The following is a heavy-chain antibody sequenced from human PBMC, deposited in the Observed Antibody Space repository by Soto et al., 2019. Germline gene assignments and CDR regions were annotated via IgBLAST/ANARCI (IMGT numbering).Heavy chain of an antibody. CDR2: ISYSGST. V-gene: IGHV4-59*01. CDR3: ARGSKGRGYSYGYRYYYGMDV. J-gene: IGHJ6*02. Sequence: PSETLSLTCTVSGGSISSDYWSWIRQTPGKGLEWIGYISYSGSTNYNPSLKSRVTISVDTSKNQFSLKLNSVTAADTAVYYCARGSKGRGYSYGYRYYYGMDVWGQGTTVT. D-gene: IGHD5-18*01. CDR1: GGSISSDY.